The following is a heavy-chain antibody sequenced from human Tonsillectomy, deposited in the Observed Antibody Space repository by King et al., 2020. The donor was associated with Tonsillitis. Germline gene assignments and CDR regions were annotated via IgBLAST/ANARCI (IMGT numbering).Heavy chain of an antibody. Sequence: VQLVESGGGLIQPGGSLRLSCAASGFTFSSYAMNWVRQAPGEGLEWVSGISGSGGSTYYADSVKGRFAISRDNSKNTLYLQMNSLRAEDTAVYYCAKDRDFWSPHGMDVWGQGTTVTVSS. CDR1: GFTFSSYA. CDR2: ISGSGGST. CDR3: AKDRDFWSPHGMDV. D-gene: IGHD3-3*01. J-gene: IGHJ6*02. V-gene: IGHV3-23*04.